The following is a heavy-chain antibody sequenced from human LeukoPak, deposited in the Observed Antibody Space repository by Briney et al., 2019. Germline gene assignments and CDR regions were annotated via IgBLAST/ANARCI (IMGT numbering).Heavy chain of an antibody. CDR1: GFTFSSYG. D-gene: IGHD6-13*01. V-gene: IGHV3-33*01. CDR2: IWYDGSNK. Sequence: PGGPLRLSCAASGFTFSSYGMHWVRQAPGKGLEWVAVIWYDGSNKYYADSVRGRFTISRDNSKNTLYLQMNSLRAEDTAIYFCVMPISGGLAGSGDFFVLWGQGTLVSV. CDR3: VMPISGGLAGSGDFFVL. J-gene: IGHJ5*02.